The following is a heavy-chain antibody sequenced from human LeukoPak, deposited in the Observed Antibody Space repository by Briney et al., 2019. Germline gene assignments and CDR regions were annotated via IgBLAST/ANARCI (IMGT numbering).Heavy chain of an antibody. CDR1: GGTFSSYA. CDR2: IIPIFGTA. D-gene: IGHD5-12*01. CDR3: ARVRVATIFYYYYGMDV. J-gene: IGHJ6*02. V-gene: IGHV1-69*05. Sequence: SVKVSCKASGGTFSSYAISWVRQAPGQGLEWMGGIIPIFGTANYAQKFQGRVTMTRNTSISTAYMELSSLRSEDTAVYYCARVRVATIFYYYYGMDVWGQGTTVTVSS.